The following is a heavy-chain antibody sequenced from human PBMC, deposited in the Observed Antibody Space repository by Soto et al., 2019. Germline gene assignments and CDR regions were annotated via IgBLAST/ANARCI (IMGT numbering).Heavy chain of an antibody. Sequence: QVQLVESGGGLVKPGGSLRLSCAASGFTFSNYYMSWIRQAPGKGLEWVSYISSSGSTIYYADSVKGRFTISRDNAKNSLYLQMNSLRAEDTAVYYCAQRRTITDPDRKGSGSYYGALSNVWGQGTTVTVSS. D-gene: IGHD3-10*01. V-gene: IGHV3-11*01. J-gene: IGHJ6*02. CDR3: AQRRTITDPDRKGSGSYYGALSNV. CDR1: GFTFSNYY. CDR2: ISSSGSTI.